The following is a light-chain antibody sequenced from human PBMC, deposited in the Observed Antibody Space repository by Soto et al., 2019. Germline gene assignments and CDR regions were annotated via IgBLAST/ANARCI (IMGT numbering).Light chain of an antibody. CDR2: GAS. CDR1: QGIGNA. V-gene: IGKV1-6*01. J-gene: IGKJ1*01. CDR3: LQDINYPWT. Sequence: AIQMTQSPSSLSASVGDRVTISCRASQGIGNALGWYQHKPGKPPKVLIYGASNLQSGVPPRFSGSGSGTDFTLAISSLQPEDSATYYCLQDINYPWTFGQGTKVDIK.